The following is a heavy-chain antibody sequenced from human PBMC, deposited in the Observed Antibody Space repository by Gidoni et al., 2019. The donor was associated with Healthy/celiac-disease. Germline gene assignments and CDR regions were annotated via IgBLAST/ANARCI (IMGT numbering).Heavy chain of an antibody. J-gene: IGHJ4*02. CDR3: ASSAYGSSGYYSS. CDR2: ISYDGSNK. D-gene: IGHD3-22*01. V-gene: IGHV3-30*03. CDR1: GFTFSSYG. Sequence: QVQLVESGGGVVQPGRSLRLSCAASGFTFSSYGMHWVRQAPGKGLGWVAVISYDGSNKYYADSVNGRFTISRDNSKNTLYLQMNSLRAEDTAVYYCASSAYGSSGYYSSWGQGTLVTVSS.